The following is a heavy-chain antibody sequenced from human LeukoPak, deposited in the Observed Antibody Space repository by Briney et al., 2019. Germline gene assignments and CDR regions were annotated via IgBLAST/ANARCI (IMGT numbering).Heavy chain of an antibody. Sequence: SETLSLTCTVSGGSISSSSYYWGWIRQPPGKGLEWIGSIYYSGSTYYNPSLKGRVTISVDTSKNQLSLKLNSVTAADTAVYYCARHYYDSSGYFDYWGQGTLVTVSS. V-gene: IGHV4-39*01. J-gene: IGHJ4*02. CDR2: IYYSGST. CDR1: GGSISSSSYY. D-gene: IGHD3-22*01. CDR3: ARHYYDSSGYFDY.